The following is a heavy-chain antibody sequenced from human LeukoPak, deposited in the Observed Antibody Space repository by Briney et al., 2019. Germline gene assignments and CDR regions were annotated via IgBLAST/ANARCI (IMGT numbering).Heavy chain of an antibody. V-gene: IGHV3-23*03. J-gene: IGHJ4*02. D-gene: IGHD1-1*01. CDR1: ELISGGSY. CDR3: ARDGTTGWHYFEY. Sequence: PGGSLRLSCAASELISGGSYLPWAGQAPGQGLEWVSVIYSDGGTSFAGNTYYADSVKGRFTISRHNSKNTLYLQMNSLRTKDTVVYYCARDGTTGWHYFEYWGQGTLVTVSS. CDR2: IYSDGGT.